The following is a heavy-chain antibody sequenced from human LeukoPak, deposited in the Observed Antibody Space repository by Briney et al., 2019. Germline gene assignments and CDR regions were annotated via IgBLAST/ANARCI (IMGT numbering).Heavy chain of an antibody. CDR3: ARDYYDSSGYRLDYGMDV. D-gene: IGHD3-22*01. Sequence: GASVKVSCKASGYTFTSYGISWVRQAPGQGLKWMGWISAYNGNTNYAQKLQGRVTMTTDTSTSTAYMELRSLRSDDTAVYYCARDYYDSSGYRLDYGMDVWGQGTTVTVSS. J-gene: IGHJ6*02. V-gene: IGHV1-18*01. CDR2: ISAYNGNT. CDR1: GYTFTSYG.